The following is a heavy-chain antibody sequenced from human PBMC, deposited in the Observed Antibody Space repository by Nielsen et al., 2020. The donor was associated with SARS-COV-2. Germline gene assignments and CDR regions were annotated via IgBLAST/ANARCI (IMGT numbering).Heavy chain of an antibody. V-gene: IGHV1-24*01. CDR1: GYTLTELS. Sequence: ASVKVSCKVSGYTLTELSMHWVRQAPGKGLEWMGGFDPEYGETIYAQKFQGRVTMTEDTSTDTAYMELSSLRSEDTAVYYCATASPVRGAMNWFDPWGQGTLVTVSP. J-gene: IGHJ5*02. D-gene: IGHD3-10*01. CDR2: FDPEYGET. CDR3: ATASPVRGAMNWFDP.